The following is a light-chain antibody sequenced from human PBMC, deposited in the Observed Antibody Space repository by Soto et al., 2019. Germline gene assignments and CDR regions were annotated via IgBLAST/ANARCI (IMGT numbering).Light chain of an antibody. Sequence: QSVLTQPASVSGSPGQSITISCTGTSSDVGGYNYVSWYQQHPGKAPKLMIYDVSDRPSGVSNRFSGSKSGNTASLTTSGLQAEDEADYYCSSCTSSSTHYVFGTGTKVTVL. CDR1: SSDVGGYNY. J-gene: IGLJ1*01. CDR3: SSCTSSSTHYV. CDR2: DVS. V-gene: IGLV2-14*03.